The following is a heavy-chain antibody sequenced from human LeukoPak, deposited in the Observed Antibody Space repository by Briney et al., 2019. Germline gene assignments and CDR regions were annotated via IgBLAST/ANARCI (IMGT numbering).Heavy chain of an antibody. V-gene: IGHV4-59*01. Sequence: PSETLSLTCTVSGGSISSYYWSWLRQPPGKGLEWIGYIYYSGSTNYNPSLKSRVTISVDTSKNQFSLKLSSVTAADTAVYNCARETCSGGSCYNFDYWGQGTLVTVSS. CDR3: ARETCSGGSCYNFDY. CDR2: IYYSGST. J-gene: IGHJ4*02. CDR1: GGSISSYY. D-gene: IGHD2-15*01.